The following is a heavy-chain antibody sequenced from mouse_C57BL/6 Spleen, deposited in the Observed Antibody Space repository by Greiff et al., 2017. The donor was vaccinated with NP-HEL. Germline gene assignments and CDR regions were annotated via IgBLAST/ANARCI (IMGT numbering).Heavy chain of an antibody. D-gene: IGHD2-3*01. CDR2: IDPENGDT. Sequence: VQLKESGAELVRPGASVKLSCTASGFNIKDDYMHWVKQRPEQGLEWIGWIDPENGDTEYASKFQGKATITADTSSNTAYLQLSSLTSEDTAVYYCTTGAGYLYYFDYWGQGTTLTVSS. V-gene: IGHV14-4*01. CDR3: TTGAGYLYYFDY. CDR1: GFNIKDDY. J-gene: IGHJ2*01.